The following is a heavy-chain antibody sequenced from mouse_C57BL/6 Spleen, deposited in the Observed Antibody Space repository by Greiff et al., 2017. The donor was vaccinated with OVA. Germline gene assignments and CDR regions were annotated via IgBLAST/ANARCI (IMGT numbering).Heavy chain of an antibody. CDR2: IDPENGDT. CDR1: GFNIKDDY. Sequence: DVKLVESGAELVRPGASVKLSCTASGFNIKDDYMHWVKQRPEQGLEWIGWIDPENGDTEYASKFQGKATITADTSSNTAYLQLSSLTSEDTAVYYCTNNFWFAYWGQGTLVTVSA. D-gene: IGHD1-3*01. CDR3: TNNFWFAY. J-gene: IGHJ3*01. V-gene: IGHV14-4*01.